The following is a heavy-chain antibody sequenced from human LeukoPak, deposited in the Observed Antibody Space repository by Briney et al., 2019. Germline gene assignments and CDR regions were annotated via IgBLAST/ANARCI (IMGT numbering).Heavy chain of an antibody. D-gene: IGHD6-19*01. J-gene: IGHJ4*02. CDR1: GYTFTGYY. CDR2: INPNSGGT. CDR3: ARAKWAVAGVSL. Sequence: ASVKVSCKTSGYTFTGYYMHWVRQAPGQGLEWMGRINPNSGGTNYAQKFQGRVTMTRDTSISTAYMELSRLRSDDTAVYYCARAKWAVAGVSLWGQGTLVTVSS. V-gene: IGHV1-2*06.